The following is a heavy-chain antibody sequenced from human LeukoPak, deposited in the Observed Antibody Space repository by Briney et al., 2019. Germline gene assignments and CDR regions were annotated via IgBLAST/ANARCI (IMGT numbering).Heavy chain of an antibody. Sequence: GGSLRLSCAASGFTFTNYAMSWVRQAPGKGLEWVSAISGSGGSTYYADSVRGRFTISRDTSKNTLYLQMISLRAEDTAVYYCANLGIAVASWYFDLWGRGTLVTVSS. CDR3: ANLGIAVASWYFDL. J-gene: IGHJ2*01. V-gene: IGHV3-23*01. CDR1: GFTFTNYA. D-gene: IGHD6-19*01. CDR2: ISGSGGST.